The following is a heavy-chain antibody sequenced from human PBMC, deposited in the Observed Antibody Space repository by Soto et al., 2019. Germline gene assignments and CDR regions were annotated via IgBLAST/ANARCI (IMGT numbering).Heavy chain of an antibody. Sequence: ASVKVSCKASGYTFTSYGIHWVRQAPGQRLEWMGWINAANGDTKYSPKFQGRVTITRDTSASTAYMELSSLRSEDTAVYYCVRRHVSATGIDWFDPWGQGTLVTISS. CDR3: VRRHVSATGIDWFDP. J-gene: IGHJ5*02. V-gene: IGHV1-3*01. CDR2: INAANGDT. D-gene: IGHD6-13*01. CDR1: GYTFTSYG.